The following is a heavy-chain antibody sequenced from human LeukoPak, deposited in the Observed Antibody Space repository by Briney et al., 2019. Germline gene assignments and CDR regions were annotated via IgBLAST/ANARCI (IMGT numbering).Heavy chain of an antibody. CDR2: ISLAGQT. J-gene: IGHJ4*02. CDR1: AASISYTNW. V-gene: IGHV4/OR15-8*02. D-gene: IGHD1-26*01. Sequence: TSETLSLTCGLSAASISYTNWWSWVRQPPGQGLEWIGEISLAGQTNYNPSLNGRVTMSLDKSSNQLSLHLTSVTAADTATYFCSTECGPFCPFGYWGQGTLVSVSS. CDR3: STECGPFCPFGY.